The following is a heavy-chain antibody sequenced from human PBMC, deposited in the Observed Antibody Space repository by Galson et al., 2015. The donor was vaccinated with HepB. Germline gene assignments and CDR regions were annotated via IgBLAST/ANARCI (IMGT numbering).Heavy chain of an antibody. J-gene: IGHJ3*01. CDR2: ISAYNGNT. V-gene: IGHV1-18*04. D-gene: IGHD6-13*01. CDR1: GYTFTSYG. CDR3: AKSRTSSWSHDALDV. Sequence: SVKVSCKASGYTFTSYGISWVRQAPGQGLEWMGWISAYNGNTNYAQKLQGRVTMTTDTSTSTAYMELRSLRAEDTAVYYCAKSRTSSWSHDALDVWGQGTMVTVSS.